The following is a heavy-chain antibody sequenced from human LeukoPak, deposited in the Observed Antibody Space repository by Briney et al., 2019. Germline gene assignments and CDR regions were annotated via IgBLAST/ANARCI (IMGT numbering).Heavy chain of an antibody. CDR2: ISGSGGST. D-gene: IGHD3-22*01. V-gene: IGHV3-23*01. Sequence: GGSLRLSCAASGFTFDDYAMSWVRQAPGKGLEWVSAISGSGGSTYYADSVKGRFTISRDNSKNTLYLQMNSLRAEDTAVYCCAKDPNLEKEYYYDSSGYYGSYGMDVWGQGTTVTVSS. CDR3: AKDPNLEKEYYYDSSGYYGSYGMDV. J-gene: IGHJ6*02. CDR1: GFTFDDYA.